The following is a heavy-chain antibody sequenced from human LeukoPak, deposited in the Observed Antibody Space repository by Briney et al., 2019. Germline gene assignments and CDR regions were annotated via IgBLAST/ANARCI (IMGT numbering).Heavy chain of an antibody. CDR3: ARVVQWRANSSGCGMDV. CDR1: GFTFSSYL. CDR2: ISSSSSYI. D-gene: IGHD6-19*01. Sequence: GGSLRLSGAASGFTFSSYLINSVRQAPGKGLDCVSYISSSSSYIYYADSVKGRFTISRDNAKNSLYLQMNSLRAEDTAVYYCARVVQWRANSSGCGMDVWGQGTTVTVSS. V-gene: IGHV3-21*01. J-gene: IGHJ6*02.